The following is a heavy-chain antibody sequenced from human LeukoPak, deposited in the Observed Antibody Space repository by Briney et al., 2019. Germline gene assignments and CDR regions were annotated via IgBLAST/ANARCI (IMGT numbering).Heavy chain of an antibody. V-gene: IGHV4-39*07. CDR2: INYRGAV. CDR3: ARGEHSVDS. D-gene: IGHD1/OR15-1a*01. J-gene: IGHJ4*02. Sequence: SETLSLTCTVSDGSTTGTRYYWGWFRQTPGKGPEWIGNINYRGAVYYNPSLRSRATISLDTSKNQFSLRLNSVTAADTAVYYCARGEHSVDSWGQGMLVTVSS. CDR1: DGSTTGTRYY.